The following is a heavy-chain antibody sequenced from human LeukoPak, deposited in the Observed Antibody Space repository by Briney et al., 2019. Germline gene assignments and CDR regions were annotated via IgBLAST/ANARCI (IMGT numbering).Heavy chain of an antibody. V-gene: IGHV1-24*01. CDR2: FDPEDGET. CDR1: GYTLTELS. Sequence: ASVKVSCKVSGYTLTELSMHWVRQAPGKGLEWMGGFDPEDGETIYAQKFQGRVTMTEDTSTDTAYMELSSLRSEDTAGYYCATGAGVSVVTAIEYFQHWGQGTLVTVSS. D-gene: IGHD2-21*02. J-gene: IGHJ1*01. CDR3: ATGAGVSVVTAIEYFQH.